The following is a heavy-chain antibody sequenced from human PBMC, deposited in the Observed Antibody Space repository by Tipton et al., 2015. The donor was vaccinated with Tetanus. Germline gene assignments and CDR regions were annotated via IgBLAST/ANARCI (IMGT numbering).Heavy chain of an antibody. Sequence: SLRLSCAASGFTFSNYAMAWVRQAPGKGLEWVSGISVRGSHTYYADPVKGRFTISRDNSKNTLYLQMNSLRVEDTAIYYCARAPRYCCGDCYHFDYWGQGTLVTVSS. CDR2: ISVRGSHT. D-gene: IGHD2-21*02. V-gene: IGHV3-23*01. J-gene: IGHJ4*02. CDR1: GFTFSNYA. CDR3: ARAPRYCCGDCYHFDY.